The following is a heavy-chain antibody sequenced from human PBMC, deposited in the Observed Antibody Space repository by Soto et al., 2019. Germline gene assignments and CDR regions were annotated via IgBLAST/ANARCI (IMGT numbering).Heavy chain of an antibody. CDR3: ASSYRKCWFAIYWFEQ. J-gene: IGHJ5*02. CDR2: FSHTEGT. Sequence: PSETLSLTCIVSGASFNNYYWNGIRQSPGKGLEWIGHFSHTEGTDYNPSLKSRVTISEDRSKNHYSLKVTSVIAADSAVEYCASSYRKCWFAIYWFEQWGAGDLITVS. V-gene: IGHV4-59*01. CDR1: GASFNNYY. D-gene: IGHD3-16*02.